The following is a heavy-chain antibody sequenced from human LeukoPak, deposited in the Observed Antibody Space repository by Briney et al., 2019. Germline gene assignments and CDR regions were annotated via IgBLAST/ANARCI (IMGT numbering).Heavy chain of an antibody. CDR3: AKDVVVSTTYFDY. CDR2: ISFDGTNK. D-gene: IGHD1-26*01. CDR1: GFTFSSSG. Sequence: GGSLRLSCAASGFTFSSSGMHWVRQAPGKGLEWVAVISFDGTNKHYVDSVKGRFTISRENSKNTLYLQMSSLTPEDTAVYYCAKDVVVSTTYFDYWGQGTLVTVSS. V-gene: IGHV3-30*18. J-gene: IGHJ4*02.